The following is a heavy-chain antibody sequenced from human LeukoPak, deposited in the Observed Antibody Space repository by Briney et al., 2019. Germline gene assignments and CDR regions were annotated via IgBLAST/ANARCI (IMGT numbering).Heavy chain of an antibody. CDR1: GFTFSSYW. V-gene: IGHV3-7*01. CDR2: LKEDESVK. CDR3: AKDQGEQWLALFDY. J-gene: IGHJ4*02. D-gene: IGHD6-19*01. Sequence: GGSLRLSCAASGFTFSSYWMTWVRQAPGKGLEWVANLKEDESVKNYVASVKGRFTISRDNSKNTLYLQMNSLRAEDTAVYYCAKDQGEQWLALFDYWGQGTLVTVSS.